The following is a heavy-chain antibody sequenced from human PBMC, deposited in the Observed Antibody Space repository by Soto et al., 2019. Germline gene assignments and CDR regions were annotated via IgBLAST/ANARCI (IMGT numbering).Heavy chain of an antibody. D-gene: IGHD6-13*01. CDR3: AKGTLVRSAFDI. Sequence: EVQLVESGGGLVQPGRSLRLSCAASGFTFDDYAMHWVRQAPGKGLEWVSGISWNSGSIGYADSVKGRFTISRDNAKNSLYLQMNSLIAEDTALYYCAKGTLVRSAFDIWGQGTMVTVSS. J-gene: IGHJ3*02. CDR1: GFTFDDYA. V-gene: IGHV3-9*01. CDR2: ISWNSGSI.